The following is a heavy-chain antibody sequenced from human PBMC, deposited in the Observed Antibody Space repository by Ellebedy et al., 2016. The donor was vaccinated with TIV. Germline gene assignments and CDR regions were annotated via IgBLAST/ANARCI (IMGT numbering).Heavy chain of an antibody. CDR2: VFHSGRP. J-gene: IGHJ6*02. D-gene: IGHD5-24*01. Sequence: SETLSLTCVVSGGSISHRSSYWAWIRQPPGKGLEWIAAVFHSGRPNYNSSLRSRVTTSIDTSKNEFSLKLRSVTAADTAVYYCAREFVEVATIDDFYYAMDVWGQGTTVTVSS. V-gene: IGHV4-39*07. CDR3: AREFVEVATIDDFYYAMDV. CDR1: GGSISHRSSY.